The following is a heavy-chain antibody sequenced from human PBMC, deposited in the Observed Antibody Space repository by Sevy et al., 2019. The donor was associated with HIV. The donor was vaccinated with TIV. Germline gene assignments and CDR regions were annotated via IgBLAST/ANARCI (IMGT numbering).Heavy chain of an antibody. CDR2: LKSVESST. V-gene: IGHV3-74*01. J-gene: IGHJ4*02. CDR1: GFPLSGYW. Sequence: GGSLRLSCAASGFPLSGYWMHWVRQVPGEGLVWVSRLKSVESSTTYADSMKGRFTVSRDNAKNTVYLQMNSLRAEDTGVYYCAREASIWYGVDYWGQGTLVTVS. CDR3: AREASIWYGVDY. D-gene: IGHD6-13*01.